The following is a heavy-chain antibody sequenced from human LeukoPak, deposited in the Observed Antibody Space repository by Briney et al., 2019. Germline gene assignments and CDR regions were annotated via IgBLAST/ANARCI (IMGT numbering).Heavy chain of an antibody. V-gene: IGHV1-2*02. CDR2: INPNSGDT. Sequence: GASVKVSCKASGYTFTGYYMHWVRQAPGQGLEWMGWINPNSGDTNYAQKFQGRVTMTRDTSISTAYMELSRLRSDDTAVYYCARDGDYSNYPWFDPWGQGTLVTVSS. D-gene: IGHD4-11*01. CDR1: GYTFTGYY. J-gene: IGHJ5*02. CDR3: ARDGDYSNYPWFDP.